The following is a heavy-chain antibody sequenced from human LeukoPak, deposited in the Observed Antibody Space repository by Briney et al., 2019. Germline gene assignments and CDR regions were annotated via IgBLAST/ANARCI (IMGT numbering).Heavy chain of an antibody. CDR2: IYYTGST. J-gene: IGHJ6*03. Sequence: SETLSLTCTVSGASISSSSYYWGWMRQPPRKGLEWIGIIYYTGSTYYNPSLKGRLTISIDTSKKQFSLKLTSVTAADTAVYYCARTTEGGYTYDYFYYYYMDVWGKGTTVTISS. CDR1: GASISSSSYY. V-gene: IGHV4-39*07. CDR3: ARTTEGGYTYDYFYYYYMDV. D-gene: IGHD5-18*01.